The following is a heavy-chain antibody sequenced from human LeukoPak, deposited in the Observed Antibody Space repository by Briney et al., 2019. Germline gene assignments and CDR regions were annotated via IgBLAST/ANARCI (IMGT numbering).Heavy chain of an antibody. CDR2: INPSGGST. CDR1: GYTFTSYY. CDR3: AREVYDSSGSTLTDY. Sequence: ASVKVSCKASGYTFTSYYMHWVRQAPGQGLERMGIINPSGGSTSYAQKFQGRVTMTRDTSTSTVYMELSSLRPEDTAVYYCAREVYDSSGSTLTDYWGQGTLVTVSS. J-gene: IGHJ4*02. D-gene: IGHD3-22*01. V-gene: IGHV1-46*01.